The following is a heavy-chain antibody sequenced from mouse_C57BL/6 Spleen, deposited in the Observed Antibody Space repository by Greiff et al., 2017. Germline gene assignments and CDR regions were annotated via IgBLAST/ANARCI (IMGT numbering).Heavy chain of an antibody. V-gene: IGHV14-3*01. D-gene: IGHD1-1*01. Sequence: VQLKQSVAELVRPGASVKLSCTASGFNIKNTYMHWVKQRPEQGLEWIGRIDPANGNTKYAPKFQGKATITADTSSNTAYLQLSSLTSEDTAIYYCASRRIYEGYAMDYWGQGTSVTVSS. CDR2: IDPANGNT. CDR1: GFNIKNTY. CDR3: ASRRIYEGYAMDY. J-gene: IGHJ4*01.